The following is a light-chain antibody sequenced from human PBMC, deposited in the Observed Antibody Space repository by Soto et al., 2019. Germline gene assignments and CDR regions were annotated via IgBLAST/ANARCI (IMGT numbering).Light chain of an antibody. CDR2: AAS. CDR1: QSISSY. V-gene: IGKV1-39*01. CDR3: QQTHSTPRT. J-gene: IGKJ1*01. Sequence: DIQMTQSPSSLSASVGDRVTITCRASQSISSYLNWYRQKSGKAPQLLIYAASSLQSGVPSRFSGSGSGTDFTLTISSLQPEDFAAYYCQQTHSTPRTFGQGTKVEIK.